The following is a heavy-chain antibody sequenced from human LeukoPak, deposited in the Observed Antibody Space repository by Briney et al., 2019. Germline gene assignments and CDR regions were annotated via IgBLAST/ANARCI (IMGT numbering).Heavy chain of an antibody. D-gene: IGHD2-2*01. CDR1: GFTFSSYG. J-gene: IGHJ4*02. Sequence: PGGSLRLSCAASGFTFSSYGMHWVRQAPGKGLEWVAFIRYDGSNKYYADSVKGRFTISRNNSKNTLYLQMNSLRAEDTAVYYCAKDRRSGTSPYYFDYWGQGTLVTVSS. V-gene: IGHV3-30*02. CDR3: AKDRRSGTSPYYFDY. CDR2: IRYDGSNK.